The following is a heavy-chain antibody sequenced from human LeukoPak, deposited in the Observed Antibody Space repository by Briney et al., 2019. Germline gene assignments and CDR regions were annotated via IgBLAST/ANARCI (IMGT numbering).Heavy chain of an antibody. V-gene: IGHV4-4*07. Sequence: SETLSLTCTVSNASITNYDWNWIRQSADKGLEWIGRILATGSTNYHPSLRTRITISADTSKNQISLRLTSMTAADTALYYCTRVPRYCSGGRCYDDWSQGTLVTVSS. CDR2: ILATGST. D-gene: IGHD2-15*01. CDR3: TRVPRYCSGGRCYDD. CDR1: NASITNYD. J-gene: IGHJ4*02.